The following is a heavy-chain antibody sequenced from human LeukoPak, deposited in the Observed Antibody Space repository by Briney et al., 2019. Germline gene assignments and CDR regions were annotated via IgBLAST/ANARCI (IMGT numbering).Heavy chain of an antibody. V-gene: IGHV4-4*07. D-gene: IGHD3-3*01. CDR2: IYTSGST. Sequence: SETLSLTCTVSGGSISSYFWSWIRQPAGKGLEWIGRIYTSGSTNYNPSLKSRVTMSVDTSKNQFSLKLSSVTAADTAVYYCARDLGYDFWSGYSAFDIWGQGTMVTVSS. J-gene: IGHJ3*02. CDR1: GGSISSYF. CDR3: ARDLGYDFWSGYSAFDI.